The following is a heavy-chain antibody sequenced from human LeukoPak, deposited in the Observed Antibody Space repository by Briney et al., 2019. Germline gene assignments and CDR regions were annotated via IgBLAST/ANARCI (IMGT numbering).Heavy chain of an antibody. CDR1: GGSISSYY. J-gene: IGHJ4*02. D-gene: IGHD3-22*01. CDR3: ARDSYYDSSDSYYFDY. Sequence: SETLSLTCTVSGGSISSYYWSWIRQPPGKGLEWIGSIYYSGSTYYNPSLKSRVTISVDTSKNQFSLKLSSVTAADTAVYYCARDSYYDSSDSYYFDYWGQGALVTVSS. V-gene: IGHV4-39*07. CDR2: IYYSGST.